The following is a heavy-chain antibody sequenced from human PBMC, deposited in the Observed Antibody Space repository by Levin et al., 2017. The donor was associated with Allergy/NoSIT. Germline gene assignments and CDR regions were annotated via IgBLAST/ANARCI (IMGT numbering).Heavy chain of an antibody. Sequence: SQTLSLTCAVYGGSFSGYYWSWIRQPPGKGLEWIGEINHSGSTNYNPSLKSRVTISVDTSKNQFSLKLSSVTAADTAVYYCARGRGTMIVVVFIRPESYYFDYWGQGTLVTVSS. CDR1: GGSFSGYY. CDR2: INHSGST. V-gene: IGHV4-34*01. CDR3: ARGRGTMIVVVFIRPESYYFDY. D-gene: IGHD3-22*01. J-gene: IGHJ4*02.